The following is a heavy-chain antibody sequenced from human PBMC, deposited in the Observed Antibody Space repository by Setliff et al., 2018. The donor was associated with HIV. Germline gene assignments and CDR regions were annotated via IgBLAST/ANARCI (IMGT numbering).Heavy chain of an antibody. J-gene: IGHJ4*02. D-gene: IGHD6-13*01. V-gene: IGHV5-51*01. CDR3: ARLGSSNWYANY. CDR1: GYSFTSYW. CDR2: IHPGDSYI. Sequence: GESLKISCKGSGYSFTSYWIAWVRQMPGKGLEWMGIIHPGDSYINYSPSFQGHVTISADKSISTAYLQWSSLKASDTAMYYCARLGSSNWYANYWGQGTLVTVSS.